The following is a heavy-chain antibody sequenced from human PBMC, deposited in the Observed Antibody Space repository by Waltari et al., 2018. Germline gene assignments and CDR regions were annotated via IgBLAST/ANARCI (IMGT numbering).Heavy chain of an antibody. V-gene: IGHV1-69*01. CDR1: GGTFSSYA. CDR3: ARLPKYCSSTSCYTNWFDP. CDR2: ISPICGTA. Sequence: QVQLVQSGAEVKKPGSSVKVSCKASGGTFSSYAISWVRQAPGQGLEWMGGISPICGTANYAQKFQGRVTITADESTSTAYMELSSLRSEDTAVYYCARLPKYCSSTSCYTNWFDPWGQGTLVTVSS. D-gene: IGHD2-2*02. J-gene: IGHJ5*02.